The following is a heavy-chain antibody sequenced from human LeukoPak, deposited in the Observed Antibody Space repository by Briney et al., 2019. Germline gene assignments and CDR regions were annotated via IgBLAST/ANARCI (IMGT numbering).Heavy chain of an antibody. V-gene: IGHV3-23*01. CDR3: ARVTPSYYYYMDV. CDR2: ISGSGGST. Sequence: PGGSLRLSCAASGFTFRKYNMNWVRQAPGKGLEWVSAISGSGGSTYYADSVKGRFTISKDNSKNTLYLQMGSLRAEDMAVYYCARVTPSYYYYMDVWGKGTTVTVSS. J-gene: IGHJ6*03. CDR1: GFTFRKYN.